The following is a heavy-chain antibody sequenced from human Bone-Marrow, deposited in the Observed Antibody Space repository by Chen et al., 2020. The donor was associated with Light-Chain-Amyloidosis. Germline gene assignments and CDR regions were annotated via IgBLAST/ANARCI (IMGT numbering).Heavy chain of an antibody. CDR1: GFTVSSNS. J-gene: IGHJ3*02. V-gene: IGHV3-53*01. D-gene: IGHD2-15*01. CDR2: IYSGGST. CDR3: ARLGYCSGGSCDSYAFDI. Sequence: EVQLVESGGGLIQPGGSLRLSCAASGFTVSSNSISWVRQAPGKGLEWVSVIYSGGSTYYADSVKGRFTISRDNSKNTLYLQMNSLRAEDTAVYYCARLGYCSGGSCDSYAFDIWGQGTMVTVSS.